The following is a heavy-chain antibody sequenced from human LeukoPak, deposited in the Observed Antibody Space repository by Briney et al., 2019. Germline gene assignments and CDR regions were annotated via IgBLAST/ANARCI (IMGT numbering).Heavy chain of an antibody. Sequence: GTSVKVSCKASGYSFTIYSMPWVREAPGQGLERKGIINPSGSTTSYAQKFQGRVTMTRDTSTSTVYMELSSLRSEDTAVYYCARDLGCSSTSCYRRGYYYYYMDVWGKGTTVTISS. J-gene: IGHJ6*03. V-gene: IGHV1-46*01. CDR3: ARDLGCSSTSCYRRGYYYYYMDV. CDR2: INPSGSTT. CDR1: GYSFTIYS. D-gene: IGHD2-2*02.